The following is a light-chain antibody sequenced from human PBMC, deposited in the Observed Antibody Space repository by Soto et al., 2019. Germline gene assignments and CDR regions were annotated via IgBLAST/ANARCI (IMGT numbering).Light chain of an antibody. CDR1: NSNIGSNT. CDR3: AAWDDSLNGVV. Sequence: QSVLTQPPSASGTPGQRFTTPFFGTNSNIGSNTLNWYQQLPGTAPKLLIYSNNQRPSGVPDRFSGSKSGTSASLAISGLQSEDEADYYCAAWDDSLNGVVFGGGTKLTVL. J-gene: IGLJ2*01. CDR2: SNN. V-gene: IGLV1-44*01.